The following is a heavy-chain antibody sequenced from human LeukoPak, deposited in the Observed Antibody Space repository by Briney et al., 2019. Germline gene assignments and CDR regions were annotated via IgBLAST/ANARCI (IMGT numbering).Heavy chain of an antibody. D-gene: IGHD2-15*01. V-gene: IGHV4-39*07. CDR1: GGSISSSSYY. CDR2: IFYSGST. CDR3: ARVSGSSGGSQFDY. Sequence: PSETLSLTCTVSGGSISSSSYYWGWIRQPPGKGLEWIGSIFYSGSTYYNPSLKSRVTISVDTSKNQFSPKLSSVTAADTAVYYCARVSGSSGGSQFDYWGQGTLVTVSS. J-gene: IGHJ4*02.